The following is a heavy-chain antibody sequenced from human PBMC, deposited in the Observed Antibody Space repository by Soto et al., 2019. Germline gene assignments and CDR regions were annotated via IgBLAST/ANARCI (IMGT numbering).Heavy chain of an antibody. CDR2: ISYDGSNK. J-gene: IGHJ6*02. V-gene: IGHV3-30-3*01. D-gene: IGHD3-22*01. CDR1: GFTFSSYA. CDR3: ARPDYYDSSGYYFPSAEYYYYGMDV. Sequence: VGSLRLSCAASGFTFSSYAMHWVRQAPGKGLEWVAVISYDGSNKYYANSVKGRFTISRDNSKNTLYLQMNSLRAEDTAVYYCARPDYYDSSGYYFPSAEYYYYGMDVWGQGTTVTVSS.